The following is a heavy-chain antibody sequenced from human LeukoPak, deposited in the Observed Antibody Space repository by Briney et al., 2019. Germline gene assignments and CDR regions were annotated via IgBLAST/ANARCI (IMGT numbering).Heavy chain of an antibody. V-gene: IGHV3-30*03. CDR2: ISYDGSNK. D-gene: IGHD1-26*01. CDR1: GFLFNSFW. Sequence: PGGSLRLSCSASGFLFNSFWMSWVRQAPGKGLEWVAVISYDGSNKYYADSVKGRFTISRDNSKNTLYLQMNSLRAEDTAVYYCARGGWELPDYFDYWGQGTLVTVSS. J-gene: IGHJ4*02. CDR3: ARGGWELPDYFDY.